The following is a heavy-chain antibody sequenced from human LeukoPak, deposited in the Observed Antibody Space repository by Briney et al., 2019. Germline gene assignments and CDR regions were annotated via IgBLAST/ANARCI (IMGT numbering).Heavy chain of an antibody. CDR1: GYSISSGYY. Sequence: SETLSLTCTVSGYSISSGYYWGWIRQPPGKGLEWIGSIYHSGDTYYIPSLKSRVTISVDTSKNQFSLKLSSVTAADTAVYYCAREMYDSGGYRVSYFDYWGQGTLVTVSS. J-gene: IGHJ4*02. V-gene: IGHV4-38-2*02. D-gene: IGHD3-22*01. CDR3: AREMYDSGGYRVSYFDY. CDR2: IYHSGDT.